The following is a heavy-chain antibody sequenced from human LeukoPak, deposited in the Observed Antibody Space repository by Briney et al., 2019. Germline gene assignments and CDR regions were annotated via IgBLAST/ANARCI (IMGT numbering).Heavy chain of an antibody. J-gene: IGHJ3*02. Sequence: GSLRLSCAASGFTFSSYAMSWVRQAPGKGLEWVSAISGSGGSTYYADSVKGRFTISRDNSKNTLYLQMNSLRAEDTAVYYCAKNEGPGSTSSFTGAFDIWDQGTMVTVSS. CDR1: GFTFSSYA. CDR3: AKNEGPGSTSSFTGAFDI. CDR2: ISGSGGST. D-gene: IGHD2-2*01. V-gene: IGHV3-23*01.